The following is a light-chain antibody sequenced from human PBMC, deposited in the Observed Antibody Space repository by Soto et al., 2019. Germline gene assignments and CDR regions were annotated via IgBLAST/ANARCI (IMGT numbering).Light chain of an antibody. Sequence: VLKQSPGTVSLSPRERDTLSCRASQSVSSSYLAWYQQKPGQAPRLLIYGASSRATGIPDRFSGSGSGTDFTLTISRLEPEDFAVHYCQQYGSSPVTFGQGTKVDIK. CDR1: QSVSSSY. CDR2: GAS. J-gene: IGKJ1*01. CDR3: QQYGSSPVT. V-gene: IGKV3-20*01.